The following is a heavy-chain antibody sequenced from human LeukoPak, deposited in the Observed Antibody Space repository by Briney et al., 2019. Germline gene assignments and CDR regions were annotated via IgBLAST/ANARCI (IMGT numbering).Heavy chain of an antibody. Sequence: GGSLRLPCAASGFTFSNYNMNWVRQAPGKGLEWVSYISSSSTTIYYADSVKGRFTISRDNAENSLYLEMNSLRAEDTAVYYRAREGYSNYALGYWGQGTLVTVSS. CDR2: ISSSSTTI. J-gene: IGHJ4*02. V-gene: IGHV3-48*01. CDR1: GFTFSNYN. CDR3: AREGYSNYALGY. D-gene: IGHD4-11*01.